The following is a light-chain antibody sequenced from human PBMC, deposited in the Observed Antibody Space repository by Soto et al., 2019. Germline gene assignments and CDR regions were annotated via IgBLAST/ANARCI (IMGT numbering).Light chain of an antibody. CDR2: DAS. V-gene: IGKV1-13*02. CDR1: QGIGSA. J-gene: IGKJ4*01. CDR3: QNFRSSAIS. Sequence: AIQLAQSPSSLSASVGDRGSITCPASQGIGSALAWYQLKPGAAPALLIYDASTLESGVPSRFSGSRSGADFTLTISSMHPEEFATYYCQNFRSSAISVGGCTKADIK.